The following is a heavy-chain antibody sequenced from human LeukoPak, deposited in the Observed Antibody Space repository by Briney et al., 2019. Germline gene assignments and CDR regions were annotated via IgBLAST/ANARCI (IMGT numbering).Heavy chain of an antibody. CDR2: IYYSGST. CDR1: GGXISSSSHY. D-gene: IGHD6-6*01. Sequence: SETLSLTCTVSGGXISSSSHYWGWIRQPPGKGLEWIGSIYYSGSTYYNPPLKSRVTISVDTSKNQFSLKLSSVTAADTAVYCCARGSSIAARFDYWGQGTLVTVSS. CDR3: ARGSSIAARFDY. J-gene: IGHJ4*02. V-gene: IGHV4-39*01.